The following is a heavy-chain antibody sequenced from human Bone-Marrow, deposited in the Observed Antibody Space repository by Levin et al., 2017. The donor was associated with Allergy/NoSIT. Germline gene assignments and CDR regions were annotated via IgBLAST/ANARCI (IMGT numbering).Heavy chain of an antibody. CDR2: ISYDGVDK. J-gene: IGHJ6*02. V-gene: IGHV3-30*03. Sequence: SGGSLRLSCAASGFTFFTSGMHWVRQTPGKGLEWVAVISYDGVDKYYRDSVKGRFTISRDNSNNMLYLEVTSLRPDDTAVYYCAMGPTHYYFGLDVWGQGTTVTVSS. CDR3: AMGPTHYYFGLDV. D-gene: IGHD3-16*01. CDR1: GFTFFTSG.